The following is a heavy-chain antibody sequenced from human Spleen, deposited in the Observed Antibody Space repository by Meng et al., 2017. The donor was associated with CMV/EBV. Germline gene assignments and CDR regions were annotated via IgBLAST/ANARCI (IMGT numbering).Heavy chain of an antibody. CDR2: IYPDDSDT. D-gene: IGHD6-13*01. Sequence: GESLKISCKGSGYSFANNWIVWVRQMPGKGLEWMGLIYPDDSDTKYSPSFQGQVTISADKSVSTAYLQWSSLKASDTAMYYCARRPYSSSGMDVWGQGTTVTVSS. CDR1: GYSFANNW. J-gene: IGHJ6*02. CDR3: ARRPYSSSGMDV. V-gene: IGHV5-51*01.